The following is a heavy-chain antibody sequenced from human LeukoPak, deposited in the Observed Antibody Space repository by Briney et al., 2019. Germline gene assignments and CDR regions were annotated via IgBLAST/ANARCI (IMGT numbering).Heavy chain of an antibody. D-gene: IGHD1-26*01. CDR3: TRDPPTRY. V-gene: IGHV3-49*03. J-gene: IGHJ4*02. CDR1: GFTFGDYT. CDR2: IRNKADGGTP. Sequence: PGRFLRLSCTASGFTFGDYTITWIRQAPGKGLEWVGFIRNKADGGTPEYAASVKGRSTISRDDSKSIAYLQMNSLKTDDTAVYYCTRDPPTRYWGQGTLVSVSS.